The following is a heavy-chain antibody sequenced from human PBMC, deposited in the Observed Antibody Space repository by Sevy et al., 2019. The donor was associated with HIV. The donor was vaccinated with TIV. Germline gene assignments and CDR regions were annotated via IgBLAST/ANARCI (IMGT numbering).Heavy chain of an antibody. CDR2: ISSSGDTT. CDR3: AKRGGQYDLGMDV. CDR1: GFTFSSFE. V-gene: IGHV3-48*03. D-gene: IGHD3-3*01. Sequence: GGSLRLSCAASGFTFSSFEMNWVRQAPGKGLEWVSDISSSGDTTDYADSVRGRFTISRDNAKKSLYLQMNSLRAEDTAIYYCAKRGGQYDLGMDVWGQGTTVTVSS. J-gene: IGHJ6*02.